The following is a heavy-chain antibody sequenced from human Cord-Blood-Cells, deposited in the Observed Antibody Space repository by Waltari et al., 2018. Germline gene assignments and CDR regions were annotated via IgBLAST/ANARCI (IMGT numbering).Heavy chain of an antibody. D-gene: IGHD6-13*01. J-gene: IGHJ4*02. CDR2: IKSKTDGGTI. CDR3: TTSPPDSSWYYFDY. Sequence: EWVGRIKSKTDGGTIDYAAPVKGRFTISRDDSKNTLYLQMNSLKTEDTAVYYCTTSPPDSSWYYFDYWGQGTLVTVSS. V-gene: IGHV3-15*01.